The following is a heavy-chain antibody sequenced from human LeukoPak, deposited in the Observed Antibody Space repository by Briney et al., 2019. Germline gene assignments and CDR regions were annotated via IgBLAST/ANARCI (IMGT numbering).Heavy chain of an antibody. J-gene: IGHJ4*02. CDR3: ARDAPYCSSTSCPPGY. CDR2: IHHSGST. V-gene: IGHV4-4*02. D-gene: IGHD2-2*01. CDR1: GGSISSSNW. Sequence: PSGTLSLTCAVSGGSISSSNWWSWVRQPPGKGLEWIGEIHHSGSTNYNPSLKSRVTISVDKSKNQFSLKLSSVTAADTAVYYCARDAPYCSSTSCPPGYWGQGTLVTVSS.